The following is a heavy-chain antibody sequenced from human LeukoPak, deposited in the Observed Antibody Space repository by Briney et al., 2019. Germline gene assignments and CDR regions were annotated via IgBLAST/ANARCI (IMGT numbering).Heavy chain of an antibody. CDR3: ARDPPGIAASVSGG. CDR1: GFTVSNNY. J-gene: IGHJ4*02. Sequence: PGGSLRLSCTASGFTVSNNYMSWVRQAPGKGLEWVALIYSGGTTNYADSVKGRFTISRDNSKNTLYLQMTNVRVEDTAVYYCARDPPGIAASVSGGWGQGTLVTVSS. D-gene: IGHD6-13*01. CDR2: IYSGGTT. V-gene: IGHV3-53*01.